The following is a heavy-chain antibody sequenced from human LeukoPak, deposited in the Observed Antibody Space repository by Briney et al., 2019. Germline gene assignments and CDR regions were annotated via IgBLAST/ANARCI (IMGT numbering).Heavy chain of an antibody. V-gene: IGHV1-18*01. CDR1: GYTFTTYN. D-gene: IGHD4-23*01. Sequence: ASVKVSCKASGYTFTTYNINWVRQAPGQGLEWMGWISGYNGNTNYAQKLQGRVTITADESTSTAYMELSSLRSEDTAVYYCARGLDYGGNSGFHWFDPWGQGTLVTVSS. CDR3: ARGLDYGGNSGFHWFDP. J-gene: IGHJ5*02. CDR2: ISGYNGNT.